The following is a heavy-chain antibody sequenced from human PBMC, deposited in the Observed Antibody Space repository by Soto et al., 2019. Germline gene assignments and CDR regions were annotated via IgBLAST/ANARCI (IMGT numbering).Heavy chain of an antibody. J-gene: IGHJ5*02. D-gene: IGHD2-15*01. CDR1: GYTFTSYD. CDR2: MNPNSGNT. Sequence: GASVKGSCKASGYTFTSYDINWVRQATGQGLEWMGWMNPNSGNTGYAQKFQGRVTMTRNTSISTAYMELSSLRSEDTAVYYCARAPYCSGGSCYSDSLGWFDPWGQGTLVTVSS. V-gene: IGHV1-8*01. CDR3: ARAPYCSGGSCYSDSLGWFDP.